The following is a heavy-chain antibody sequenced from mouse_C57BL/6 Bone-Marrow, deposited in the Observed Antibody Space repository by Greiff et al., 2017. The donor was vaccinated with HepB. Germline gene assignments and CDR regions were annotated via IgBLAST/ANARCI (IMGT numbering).Heavy chain of an antibody. CDR2: ISYDGSN. V-gene: IGHV3-6*01. Sequence: VQLQQSGPGLVKPSQSLSLTCSVTGYSITSGYYWNWIRQFPGNKLEWMGYISYDGSNNYNPSLKNRISITRDTSKNQFFLKLNSVTTEDTATYYCAREMANWDWFAYWGQGTLVTVSA. CDR3: AREMANWDWFAY. CDR1: GYSITSGYY. J-gene: IGHJ3*01. D-gene: IGHD4-1*01.